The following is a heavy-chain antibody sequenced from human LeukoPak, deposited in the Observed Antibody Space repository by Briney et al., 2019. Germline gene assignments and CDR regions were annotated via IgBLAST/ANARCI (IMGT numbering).Heavy chain of an antibody. V-gene: IGHV3-33*01. CDR2: IWYDGSNK. CDR3: AREDDTAAFDI. J-gene: IGHJ3*02. D-gene: IGHD3-9*01. CDR1: GFTFSSYG. Sequence: PGRSLRLSCAASGFTFSSYGMHWVRQAPGKGLEWVAVIWYDGSNKYYADSVKGRFTISRDNSKNTLYLQMNSLRAEDTAVYYCAREDDTAAFDIWGQGTMVTASS.